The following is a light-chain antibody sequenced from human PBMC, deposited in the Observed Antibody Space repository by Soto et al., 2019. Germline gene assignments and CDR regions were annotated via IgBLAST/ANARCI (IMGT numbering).Light chain of an antibody. CDR3: QQYDSYSRT. J-gene: IGKJ1*01. Sequence: DIQMTQSPSSLSASVGDRVTITCRASHSISSYLNWYQQKPGKAPKILIYAASSLQSGVPSRFSGSGSGTDFTLTISSLQPDDLATYYCQQYDSYSRTFGQGTKVDIK. CDR2: AAS. V-gene: IGKV1-39*01. CDR1: HSISSY.